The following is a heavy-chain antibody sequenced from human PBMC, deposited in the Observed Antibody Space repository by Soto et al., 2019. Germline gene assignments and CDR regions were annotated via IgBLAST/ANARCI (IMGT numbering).Heavy chain of an antibody. CDR3: ARGLDGGYTEAYDN. CDR1: GVSIKSGGYY. J-gene: IGHJ4*02. V-gene: IGHV4-31*03. CDR2: IHYTGST. D-gene: IGHD5-18*01. Sequence: QVQLQESGPGLVKPSLTLSLTCSVSGVSIKSGGYYWTWIRQRPGKGLEWSAYIHYTGSTNYNPALKSRLTGSLDTSKNLFSLNRKAVTAADTAGYFCARGLDGGYTEAYDNGGQGTLATVSS.